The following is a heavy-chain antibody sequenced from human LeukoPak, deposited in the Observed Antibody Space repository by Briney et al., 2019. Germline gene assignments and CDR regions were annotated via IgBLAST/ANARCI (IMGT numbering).Heavy chain of an antibody. CDR3: ARDLLGSATSYSSGAWDY. CDR2: INPSGGST. J-gene: IGHJ4*02. D-gene: IGHD3-9*01. V-gene: IGHV1-46*01. CDR1: GYTFTSYY. Sequence: ASVKVSCKASGYTFTSYYMHWVRQAPGQGLEWMGIINPSGGSTSYAQKFQGRVTMTRDMSTSTDYMELSSLRSEDTAVYYCARDLLGSATSYSSGAWDYWGQGTLVTVSS.